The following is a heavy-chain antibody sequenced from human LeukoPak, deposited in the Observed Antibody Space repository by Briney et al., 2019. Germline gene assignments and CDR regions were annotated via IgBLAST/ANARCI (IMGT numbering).Heavy chain of an antibody. CDR2: IKVDGSEK. V-gene: IGHV3-7*03. CDR1: GFTFSNFW. D-gene: IGHD1-1*01. Sequence: GGSLRLSRVVSGFTFSNFWMSWVRQAPGKGLEWVANIKVDGSEKYYAESVKGRFTISRDNAENSLYLQMNSLRVEDSAIYYCGKKTGSTGEAFDYWGQGTLVTVSS. J-gene: IGHJ4*02. CDR3: GKKTGSTGEAFDY.